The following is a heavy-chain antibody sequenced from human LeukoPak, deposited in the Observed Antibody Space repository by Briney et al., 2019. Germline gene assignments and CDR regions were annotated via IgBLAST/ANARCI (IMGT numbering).Heavy chain of an antibody. CDR3: GKDHSAYVWGSYRFPYYIDY. V-gene: IGHV3-30*18. Sequence: PGGSLTLSCAASGFTFRNYSFHWVRQAPGKGLQWVAVISYDESTKYYADSVKGRFTISRDTSKNTVTLEMNRVRAADTAVYYCGKDHSAYVWGSYRFPYYIDYWGPGTLVTVSS. J-gene: IGHJ4*02. CDR2: ISYDESTK. D-gene: IGHD3-16*02. CDR1: GFTFRNYS.